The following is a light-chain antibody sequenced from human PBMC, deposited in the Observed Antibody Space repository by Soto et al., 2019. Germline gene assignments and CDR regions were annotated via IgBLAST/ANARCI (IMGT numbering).Light chain of an antibody. J-gene: IGKJ1*01. CDR2: DAS. CDR1: QGIRSA. V-gene: IGKV1-13*02. Sequence: AIQVTQSPSSLSASVGDRVTITCRTSQGIRSALGWYQQKPGKAPKLLIYDASSLESGVPSRFSGSRSGTEFTLTISSLQPDDFATYYCQQYNSYSWTFGQGTKVDIK. CDR3: QQYNSYSWT.